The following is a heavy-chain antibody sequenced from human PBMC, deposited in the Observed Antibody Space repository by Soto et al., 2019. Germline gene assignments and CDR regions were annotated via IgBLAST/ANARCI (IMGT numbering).Heavy chain of an antibody. J-gene: IGHJ6*03. Sequence: ASVKVSCKASGYTFTSYGINWVRQATGQGLEWMGWMNPNSGNTGYAQKFQGRVTMTRNTSISTAYMELSSLRSEDTAVYYCARHNKYDFWSGYYYSYSYYMDVWGKGTTVTVSS. CDR3: ARHNKYDFWSGYYYSYSYYMDV. V-gene: IGHV1-8*01. CDR2: MNPNSGNT. D-gene: IGHD3-3*01. CDR1: GYTFTSYG.